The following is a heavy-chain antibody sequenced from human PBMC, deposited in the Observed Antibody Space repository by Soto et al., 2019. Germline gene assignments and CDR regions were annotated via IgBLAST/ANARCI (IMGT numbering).Heavy chain of an antibody. J-gene: IGHJ4*02. CDR3: AKVRDGMCDYGDYLFDY. Sequence: EVQLLESGGGLVQPGGSLRLSCAASGFTFSSYAMSWVRQAPGKGLEWVSAISGSGGSTYYADSVKGRFTISRDNSKNTLYLQMNSLRAEDTAVYYCAKVRDGMCDYGDYLFDYWGQGTLVTVSS. CDR2: ISGSGGST. CDR1: GFTFSSYA. V-gene: IGHV3-23*01. D-gene: IGHD4-17*01.